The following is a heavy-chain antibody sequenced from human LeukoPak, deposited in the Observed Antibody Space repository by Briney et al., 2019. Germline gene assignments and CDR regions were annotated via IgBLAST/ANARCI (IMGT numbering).Heavy chain of an antibody. CDR1: GYSISSGYY. CDR3: ARRYSSSWGSYFQH. J-gene: IGHJ1*01. D-gene: IGHD6-13*01. CDR2: IYHSGST. V-gene: IGHV4-38-2*02. Sequence: PSETLSLTCTVSGYSISSGYYWGWIRQPPGKGLEWIGSIYHSGSTYYNPSLKSRVTISVDTSKNQFSLKLSSVTAADTAVYYCARRYSSSWGSYFQHWGQGTLVTVSS.